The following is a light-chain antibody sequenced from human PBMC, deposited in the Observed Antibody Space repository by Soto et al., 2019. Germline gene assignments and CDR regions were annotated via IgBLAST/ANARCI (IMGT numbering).Light chain of an antibody. V-gene: IGLV4-69*01. CDR3: QTWGTGANWV. CDR2: LNSDGSH. CDR1: SGHSSYA. J-gene: IGLJ3*02. Sequence: QSVLTQSPSASASLGASVKLTCTLSSGHSSYAIAWNQQQPEKGPRYLMKLNSDGSHSKGDGIPDRFSGSSSGAERYLTISSLQSEDEADYYCQTWGTGANWVFGGGTQLTVL.